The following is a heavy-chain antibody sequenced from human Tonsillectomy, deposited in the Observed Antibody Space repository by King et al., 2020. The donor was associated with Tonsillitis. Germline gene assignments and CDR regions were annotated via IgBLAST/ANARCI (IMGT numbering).Heavy chain of an antibody. CDR2: IYYSGST. D-gene: IGHD3-22*01. CDR1: GGSINSYY. CDR3: ARVSSDFYDSSGYHGFDS. Sequence: VQLQESGPGLVKPSETLSLTCTVSGGSINSYYWSWIRQPPGKGLEWIGYIYYSGSTNYNPSLKSRVTISVDTSKNQFSLRLSSVTAADTAVYYCARVSSDFYDSSGYHGFDSWGQGTMVTVSS. J-gene: IGHJ3*02. V-gene: IGHV4-59*01.